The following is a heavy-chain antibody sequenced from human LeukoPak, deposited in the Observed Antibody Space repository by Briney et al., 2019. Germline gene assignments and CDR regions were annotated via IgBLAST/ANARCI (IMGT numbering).Heavy chain of an antibody. D-gene: IGHD1-1*01. J-gene: IGHJ4*02. V-gene: IGHV3-23*01. Sequence: PGGSLRLSCSASGFTFDTYAMTWVRQAPGKGLEWVSAISGGGGSTYYADSVKGRFTISRDNSQNTMVLQVKSLKVEDTAVYYCARTSNYWSPYFDYWGQGALVTVSS. CDR1: GFTFDTYA. CDR2: ISGGGGST. CDR3: ARTSNYWSPYFDY.